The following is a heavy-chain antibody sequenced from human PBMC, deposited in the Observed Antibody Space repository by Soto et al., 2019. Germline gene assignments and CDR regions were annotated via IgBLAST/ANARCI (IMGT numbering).Heavy chain of an antibody. Sequence: ASVKVSCKVSGYTLTELSMHWVRQAPGKGLEWMGGFDPEDGETIYAQKFQGRVTMTEDTSTDTAYMELSSLRSEDTAVYYCATLDILTGYYRVGFDYWGQGTLVTVSS. CDR1: GYTLTELS. V-gene: IGHV1-24*01. CDR2: FDPEDGET. D-gene: IGHD3-9*01. J-gene: IGHJ4*02. CDR3: ATLDILTGYYRVGFDY.